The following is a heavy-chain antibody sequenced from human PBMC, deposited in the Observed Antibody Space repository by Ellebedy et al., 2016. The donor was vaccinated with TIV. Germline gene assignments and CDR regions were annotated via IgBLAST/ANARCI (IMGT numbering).Heavy chain of an antibody. V-gene: IGHV4-4*02. CDR3: ACLPDYRVGFVDVLMVWGR. D-gene: IGHD3-10*01. CDR2: IYHTGST. CDR1: EDYISRSNW. J-gene: IGHJ4*02. Sequence: SETLSLTCAVSEDYISRSNWWSWVRQPPGKGLEWIGEIYHTGSTNSNPSLKSRLTISLDKSKNQYSLKLTSVTAADTAIYYCACLPDYRVGFVDVLMVWGRWGQGILVTVSA.